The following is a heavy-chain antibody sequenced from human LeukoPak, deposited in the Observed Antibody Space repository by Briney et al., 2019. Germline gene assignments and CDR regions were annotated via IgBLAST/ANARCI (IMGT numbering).Heavy chain of an antibody. Sequence: SGGSLRLSCEASGFDFSGYSFNWVRQTPGGGLEWVSYISGVSNTIYYADSVKGRFTISRDNAKNLVYLQMNSLRVEDTAVYYCARDLRGFYIYYFDHWGQGTLVTVSS. CDR3: ARDLRGFYIYYFDH. CDR2: ISGVSNTI. D-gene: IGHD3-16*01. J-gene: IGHJ4*02. CDR1: GFDFSGYS. V-gene: IGHV3-48*04.